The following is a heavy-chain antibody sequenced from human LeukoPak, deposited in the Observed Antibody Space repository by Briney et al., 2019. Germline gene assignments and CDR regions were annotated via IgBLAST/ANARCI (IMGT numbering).Heavy chain of an antibody. D-gene: IGHD6-13*01. J-gene: IGHJ4*02. Sequence: PGGSLRLSCAASGFRFTNYGMHWVRQAPGKGLEWVAFIRYDGADKFYADSVKGRFTISRDDSKNTLYLQMNSLRAEDTAVYYCAKEGEGHVMAAAGTTTDYWGQGTLVTVSS. CDR2: IRYDGADK. V-gene: IGHV3-30*02. CDR1: GFRFTNYG. CDR3: AKEGEGHVMAAAGTTTDY.